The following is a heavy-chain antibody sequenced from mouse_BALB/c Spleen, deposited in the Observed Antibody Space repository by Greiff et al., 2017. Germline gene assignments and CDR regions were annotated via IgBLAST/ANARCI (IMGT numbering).Heavy chain of an antibody. CDR2: IDPANGNT. CDR1: GFNIKDTY. V-gene: IGHV14-3*02. J-gene: IGHJ3*01. Sequence: VQLQQSGAELVKPGASVKLSCTASGFNIKDTYMHWVKQRPEQGLEWIGRIDPANGNTKYDPKFQGKATITADTSSNTAYLQLSSLTSEDTAVYYCVYGSSFFAYWGQGTLVTVSA. D-gene: IGHD1-1*01. CDR3: VYGSSFFAY.